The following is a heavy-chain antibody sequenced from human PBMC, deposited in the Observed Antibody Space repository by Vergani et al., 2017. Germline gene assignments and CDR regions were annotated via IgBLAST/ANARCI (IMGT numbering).Heavy chain of an antibody. CDR1: GFTFNQYG. V-gene: IGHV3-33*01. CDR3: ARWGNEKRLDS. Sequence: QVQLVESGGGVVQPGRSLRLSCAASGFTFNQYGMHWVRQAPGKGLEWVAVTWYDGNNKQHADSVKGRFTISRDNSKSTMYLQMNSLRDEDTGVYYCARWGNEKRLDSWGQGTLVTVSS. CDR2: TWYDGNNK. J-gene: IGHJ5*01. D-gene: IGHD1-1*01.